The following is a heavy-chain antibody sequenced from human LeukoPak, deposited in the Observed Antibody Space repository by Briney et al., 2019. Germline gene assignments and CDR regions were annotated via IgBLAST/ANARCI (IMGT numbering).Heavy chain of an antibody. Sequence: PSETLSLTCTVSGGSISSYYWSWLRQPAGKGLEWIGRIYTSGSTNYNPSLKSRVTISVDTSKNQLSLKLSSVTAADTAVYYCARGDGYSYGYQFDYWGQGTLVTVSS. CDR3: ARGDGYSYGYQFDY. J-gene: IGHJ4*02. CDR2: IYTSGST. V-gene: IGHV4-4*07. D-gene: IGHD5-18*01. CDR1: GGSISSYY.